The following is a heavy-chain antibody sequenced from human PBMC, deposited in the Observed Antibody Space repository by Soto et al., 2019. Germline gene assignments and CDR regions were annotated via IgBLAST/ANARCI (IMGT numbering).Heavy chain of an antibody. J-gene: IGHJ6*02. CDR1: DDFISSYY. V-gene: IGHV4-4*07. D-gene: IGHD3-9*01. Sequence: QVQLQESGPRLVKPSETLSLTCTVSDDFISSYYWNWIRQPAGKGLEWIGRVSTSGATNYNPSLGSRVTMSVDPSKKQFSLKLTSVTAADTAVYFCARADYEILTGSYAMDVWGQGTTVTVSS. CDR2: VSTSGAT. CDR3: ARADYEILTGSYAMDV.